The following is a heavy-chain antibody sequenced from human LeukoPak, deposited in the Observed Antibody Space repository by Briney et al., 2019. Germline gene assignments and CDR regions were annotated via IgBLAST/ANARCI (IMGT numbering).Heavy chain of an antibody. D-gene: IGHD2-2*02. Sequence: ASVKVSCKASGYTFTSYYMHWVRQAPGQGLEWMGIINPSGGSTSYAQKFQGRVTITADESTSTAYMELSSLRSEDTAVYYCARVVDCSSTSCYTGSDYWGQGTLVTVSS. CDR1: GYTFTSYY. V-gene: IGHV1-46*01. CDR2: INPSGGST. CDR3: ARVVDCSSTSCYTGSDY. J-gene: IGHJ4*02.